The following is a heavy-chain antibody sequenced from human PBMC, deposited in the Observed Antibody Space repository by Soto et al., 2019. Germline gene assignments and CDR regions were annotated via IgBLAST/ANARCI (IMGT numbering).Heavy chain of an antibody. D-gene: IGHD2-8*02. CDR2: IWYDGSQK. J-gene: IGHJ6*02. CDR3: ASVDCTGNNCRPYYYYDMDV. V-gene: IGHV3-33*01. CDR1: GFTFHTYG. Sequence: QVQLVESGGGVVQPGRSLGLSCAASGFTFHTYGMNWVRQAPGKGPEWVAVIWYDGSQKEYADSVKGRFTISRDNSRNTLYLQMNRLTVEDTAVYYCASVDCTGNNCRPYYYYDMDVWGQGTTVTVSS.